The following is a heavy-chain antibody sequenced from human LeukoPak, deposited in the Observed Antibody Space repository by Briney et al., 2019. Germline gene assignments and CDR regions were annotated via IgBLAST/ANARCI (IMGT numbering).Heavy chain of an antibody. J-gene: IGHJ5*02. Sequence: QPGGSLRLYCAASGFTFSSYAMHWVRQAPGKGLEWVAVISYDGSNKYYADSVKGRFTISRDNSKNTLYLQMNSLRAEDTAVYYCARSDYDFWSGYYPAFQTEYNWFDPWGQGTLVTVSS. CDR1: GFTFSSYA. CDR2: ISYDGSNK. V-gene: IGHV3-30-3*01. D-gene: IGHD3-3*01. CDR3: ARSDYDFWSGYYPAFQTEYNWFDP.